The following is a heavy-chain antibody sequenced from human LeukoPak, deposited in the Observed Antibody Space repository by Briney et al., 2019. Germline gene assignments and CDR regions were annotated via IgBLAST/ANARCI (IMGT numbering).Heavy chain of an antibody. V-gene: IGHV3-23*01. CDR1: GFTFGEYI. Sequence: LPGGSLRLSCTTSGFTFGEYIMTWVRQAPGNGLEWVSSIGGGDDITFYADSVKGRFRISRDDSKNTVFLQISSLRVEDTARYYCAKGGGTETIGTIWYGPLDHWGQGTQVTVSS. CDR3: AKGGGTETIGTIWYGPLDH. J-gene: IGHJ4*02. CDR2: IGGGDDIT. D-gene: IGHD2-2*01.